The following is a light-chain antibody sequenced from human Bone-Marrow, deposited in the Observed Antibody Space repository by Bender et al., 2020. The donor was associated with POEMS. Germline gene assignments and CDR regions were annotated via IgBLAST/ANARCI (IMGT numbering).Light chain of an antibody. V-gene: IGLV3-1*01. Sequence: SFHLTQPPSVSVSPGQTASITCSGDKLGDKYVCWYQQKPGQSPVLVIYEDTKRPSGIPERFSGSNSGNTATLTISGTQAMDEADYYCLAWDTRIYVFGTGTKVTVL. CDR1: KLGDKY. CDR2: EDT. J-gene: IGLJ1*01. CDR3: LAWDTRIYV.